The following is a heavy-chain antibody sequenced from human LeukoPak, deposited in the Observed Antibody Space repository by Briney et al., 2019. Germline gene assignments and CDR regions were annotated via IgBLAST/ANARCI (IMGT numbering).Heavy chain of an antibody. J-gene: IGHJ4*02. V-gene: IGHV1-8*01. CDR2: MNPNSGNT. CDR1: GYTFTSYD. Sequence: ASVKVSCKASGYTFTSYDINWVRQATGQGLEWMGWMNPNSGNTGYAQKFQGRVTMTRNTSISTAYMELSSLRSEDTAVYYCARVRTLVRGVKGTFNYWGQGTLVTVSS. D-gene: IGHD3-10*01. CDR3: ARVRTLVRGVKGTFNY.